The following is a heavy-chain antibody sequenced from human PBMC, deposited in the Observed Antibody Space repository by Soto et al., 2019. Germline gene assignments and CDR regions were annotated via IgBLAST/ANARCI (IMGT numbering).Heavy chain of an antibody. Sequence: PGGSLRLSCAASGFTFSSYAMSWVRQAPGKGLEWVSYISSSSSYTNYADSVKGRFTISRDNAKNSLYLQMNSLRAEDTAVYYCARGPEPIVPWFDPWGQGTLVTVSS. CDR2: ISSSSSYT. V-gene: IGHV3-11*05. D-gene: IGHD2-8*01. J-gene: IGHJ5*02. CDR1: GFTFSSYA. CDR3: ARGPEPIVPWFDP.